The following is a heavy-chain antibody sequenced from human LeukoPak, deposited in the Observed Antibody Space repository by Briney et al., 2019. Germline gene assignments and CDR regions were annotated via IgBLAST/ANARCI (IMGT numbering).Heavy chain of an antibody. CDR2: TSNSDYP. D-gene: IGHD3-10*01. J-gene: IGHJ4*02. CDR3: AREPTQPLRFGEFHPFDN. Sequence: SETLSLTCTVSGASIRTSEDHWTWIRQHPGKGLEWIGYTSNSDYPDSNPSLKSRVTISLDTSKKQFSLKLRSVTAADTAVYYCAREPTQPLRFGEFHPFDNWGQGTLVTVSS. V-gene: IGHV4-31*03. CDR1: GASIRTSEDH.